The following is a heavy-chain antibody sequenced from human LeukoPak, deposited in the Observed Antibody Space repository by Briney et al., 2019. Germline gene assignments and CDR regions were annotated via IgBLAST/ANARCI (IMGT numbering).Heavy chain of an antibody. D-gene: IGHD6-13*01. J-gene: IGHJ3*02. CDR2: IYHSGST. Sequence: SETLSLTCSVSGGSISSSSYYWGWIRQPPGKGLEWIGYIYHSGSTYYNPSLKSRVTISVDRSKNQFSLKLSSVTAADTAVYYCARVGRQLGAFDIWGQGTMVTVSS. CDR3: ARVGRQLGAFDI. CDR1: GGSISSSSYY. V-gene: IGHV4-30-2*01.